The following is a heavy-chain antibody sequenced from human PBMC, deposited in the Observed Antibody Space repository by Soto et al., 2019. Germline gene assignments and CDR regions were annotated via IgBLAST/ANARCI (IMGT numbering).Heavy chain of an antibody. D-gene: IGHD3-10*01. V-gene: IGHV4-59*01. CDR2: IYYSGST. CDR3: ARDRQRGKAGMDV. Sequence: XLTFTVSGGSSSGYYWSWIPQPPGKGLEWIGYIYYSGSTNYNPSLKSRVTISVDASKNQFSLKLSSVTAADTAVYYCARDRQRGKAGMDVWGQGTTVTVSS. CDR1: GGSSSGYY. J-gene: IGHJ6*02.